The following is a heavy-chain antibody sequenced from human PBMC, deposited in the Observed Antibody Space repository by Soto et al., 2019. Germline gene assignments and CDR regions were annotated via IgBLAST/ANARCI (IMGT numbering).Heavy chain of an antibody. CDR2: ISYDGSNK. V-gene: IGHV3-30-3*01. CDR1: GFTFSSYA. CDR3: ARDPPSIPPAPAGDY. Sequence: QVQLVEYGGGVVQPGRSLRLSCAASGFTFSSYAMHWVRQAPGKGLEWVAVISYDGSNKYYADSVKGRFTISRDNSKNTLYLQMNSLRAEDTAVYYCARDPPSIPPAPAGDYWGHVTLVTVSS. J-gene: IGHJ4*01. D-gene: IGHD2-21*01.